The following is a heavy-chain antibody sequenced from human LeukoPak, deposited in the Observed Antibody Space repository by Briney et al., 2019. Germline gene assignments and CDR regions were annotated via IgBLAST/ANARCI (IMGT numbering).Heavy chain of an antibody. Sequence: ESLKISCKDSGYSFTSYGVGSLRQMPGKGLECMGHIYPGDSDNRYSPSFPGQVTSSADKSISTPYLQWRSLKASDTAMYYCATQGGDLGFDYWGQGTLVTVSS. CDR2: IYPGDSDN. CDR3: ATQGGDLGFDY. D-gene: IGHD3-16*01. V-gene: IGHV5-51*01. CDR1: GYSFTSYG. J-gene: IGHJ4*02.